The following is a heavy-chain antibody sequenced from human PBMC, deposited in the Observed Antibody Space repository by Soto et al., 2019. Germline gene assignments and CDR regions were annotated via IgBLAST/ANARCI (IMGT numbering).Heavy chain of an antibody. CDR2: IYYSGST. D-gene: IGHD6-13*01. V-gene: IGHV4-59*01. J-gene: IGHJ3*02. CDR3: ARGRQLLVNDHAFDI. Sequence: QVQLQESGPGLVKPSETLSLTCTVSGASISSYYWSWIRQPPGKGLEWIGYIYYSGSTNYNPSLKSRVTISVATSKTQFSLKLSSVTAADTAVYFCARGRQLLVNDHAFDIWGQGTMVTVSS. CDR1: GASISSYY.